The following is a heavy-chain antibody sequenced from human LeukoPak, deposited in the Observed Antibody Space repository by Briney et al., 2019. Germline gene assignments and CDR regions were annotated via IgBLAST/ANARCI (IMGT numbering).Heavy chain of an antibody. CDR3: ARARRYSSSSFETYYYMDV. Sequence: SETLSLTCTVSGGSISSNNYHWGWIRQPPGKGLEWIGGIYDSGSTYYDPSLKSRVTISVDTSKNQFSLKLSSVTAADTAVYYCARARRYSSSSFETYYYMDVWGKGTTVTVSS. D-gene: IGHD6-6*01. CDR1: GGSISSNNYH. J-gene: IGHJ6*03. CDR2: IYDSGST. V-gene: IGHV4-39*07.